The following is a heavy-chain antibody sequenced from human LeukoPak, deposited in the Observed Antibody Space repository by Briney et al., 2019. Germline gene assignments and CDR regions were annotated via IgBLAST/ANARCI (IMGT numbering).Heavy chain of an antibody. CDR1: GGTFISYA. V-gene: IGHV1-69*13. Sequence: SVKVSCKASGGTFISYAISWVRQAPGQGLEWMGGIIPIFGTANYAQKFQGRVTITADESTSTAYMELSSLRSEDTAVYYCASHYDSSGLTRYYYGMDVWGQGTTVTVSS. D-gene: IGHD3-22*01. CDR2: IIPIFGTA. J-gene: IGHJ6*02. CDR3: ASHYDSSGLTRYYYGMDV.